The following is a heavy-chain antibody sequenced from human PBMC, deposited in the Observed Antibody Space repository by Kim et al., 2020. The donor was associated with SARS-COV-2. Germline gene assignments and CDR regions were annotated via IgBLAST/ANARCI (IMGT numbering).Heavy chain of an antibody. D-gene: IGHD6-19*01. CDR3: ARQITVAGAGTTPFDY. V-gene: IGHV4-39*01. Sequence: SETLSLTCTVSGGSISSSSYYWGWIRQPPGKGLEWIGSIYYSGSTYYNPSLKSRVTISVDTSKNQFSLKLSSVTAADTAVYYCARQITVAGAGTTPFDYWGQGTLVTVSS. J-gene: IGHJ4*02. CDR2: IYYSGST. CDR1: GGSISSSSYY.